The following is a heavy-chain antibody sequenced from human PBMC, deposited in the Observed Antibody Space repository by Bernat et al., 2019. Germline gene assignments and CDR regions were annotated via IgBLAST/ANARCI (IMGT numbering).Heavy chain of an antibody. CDR3: AREGAGFGEFDDAFDI. Sequence: QVQLQQWGAGLLKPSETLSLTCAVYGGSFSGYYWSWIRQPPGKGLEWIGEINHSGSTNSNPSLKSRVTISVDTSQNPFSLKLISVTAAATAVYYCAREGAGFGEFDDAFDIWGQGTMVTVSS. D-gene: IGHD3-10*01. CDR2: INHSGST. J-gene: IGHJ3*02. V-gene: IGHV4-34*01. CDR1: GGSFSGYY.